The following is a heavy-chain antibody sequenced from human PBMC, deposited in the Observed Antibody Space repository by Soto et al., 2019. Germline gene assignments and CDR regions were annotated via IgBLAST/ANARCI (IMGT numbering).Heavy chain of an antibody. CDR2: INHSGST. CDR1: GGSFSGYY. Sequence: QVQLQQWGAGLLKPSETLSLTCAVSGGSFSGYYWTWIRQPPGTGREWIGEINHSGSTNYNPSLKSRVTISVDPSKNQFSLKLTSVTAADTAVYYCARDKITGLFDYWGQGTLVTVSS. D-gene: IGHD2-8*02. V-gene: IGHV4-34*01. J-gene: IGHJ4*02. CDR3: ARDKITGLFDY.